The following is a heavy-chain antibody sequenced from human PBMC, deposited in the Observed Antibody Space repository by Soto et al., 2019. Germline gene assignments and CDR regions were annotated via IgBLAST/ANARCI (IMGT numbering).Heavy chain of an antibody. CDR3: ARAKGGSSLAFDV. J-gene: IGHJ3*01. D-gene: IGHD1-26*01. Sequence: ETLPYRYTVSGGSLSGDAWSWIRQPAGQGPEWIGRIYTTGSTNCNPSLKSRVTMSVDTSKSQLSLKLTSLTAADTAVYYCARAKGGSSLAFDVWGQGTMVT. CDR1: GGSLSGDA. V-gene: IGHV4-4*07. CDR2: IYTTGST.